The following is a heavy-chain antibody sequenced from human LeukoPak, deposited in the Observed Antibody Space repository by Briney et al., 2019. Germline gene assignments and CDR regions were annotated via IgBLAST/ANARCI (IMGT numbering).Heavy chain of an antibody. J-gene: IGHJ4*02. CDR1: GFTFSSYW. CDR3: AKLIQLWSQAFDY. CDR2: IKQDGSEK. V-gene: IGHV3-7*03. D-gene: IGHD5-18*01. Sequence: GGSLRLSCAASGFTFSSYWMSWVRQAPGKGLEWVANIKQDGSEKYYVDSVKGRFTISRDNAKNSLYLQMNSLRAEDTAVYYCAKLIQLWSQAFDYWGQGTLVTVSS.